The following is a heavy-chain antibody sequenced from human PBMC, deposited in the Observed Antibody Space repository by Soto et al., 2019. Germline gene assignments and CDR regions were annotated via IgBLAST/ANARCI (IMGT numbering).Heavy chain of an antibody. D-gene: IGHD3-10*01. Sequence: QVQLVQSGAEVKKPGASVKVSCQASGYTFTSYGISWVRQAPGPGLEWMGWISPYNRNTRYAQKFQGRVTLTTDTSTNVAYMELRSLRADDTAVYYCARDRHFGSGGTNWFDPWGQGTLVTVSS. J-gene: IGHJ5*02. CDR3: ARDRHFGSGGTNWFDP. CDR1: GYTFTSYG. V-gene: IGHV1-18*01. CDR2: ISPYNRNT.